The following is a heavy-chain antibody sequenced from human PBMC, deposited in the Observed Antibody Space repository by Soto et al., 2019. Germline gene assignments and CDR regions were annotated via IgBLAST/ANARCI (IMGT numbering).Heavy chain of an antibody. V-gene: IGHV3-7*05. D-gene: IGHD6-19*01. J-gene: IGHJ4*02. CDR1: GFTFSSYW. CDR3: ARDAIAVACTSGL. Sequence: EVQLVESGGGLVQPGGSLRLSCAASGFTFSSYWMSWVRQAPGKGLEWVANIKQDGSEKYYVDSVKGPFTISRDNAKNSLYLQINSLRAEDTAVYYCARDAIAVACTSGLWGQGTLVTVSS. CDR2: IKQDGSEK.